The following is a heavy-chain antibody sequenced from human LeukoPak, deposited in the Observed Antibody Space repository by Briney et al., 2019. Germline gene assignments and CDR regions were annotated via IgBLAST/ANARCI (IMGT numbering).Heavy chain of an antibody. V-gene: IGHV3-33*01. Sequence: PGRSLRLSCAASGFTFSSYGMHWVRQGPGKGLEWVAVIWYDGSNKYYADSVKGRFTISRDNSKNTLYLQMNSLRAEDTAVYYCAGSSWQGGGWFDPWGQGTLVTVSS. D-gene: IGHD6-13*01. CDR1: GFTFSSYG. CDR2: IWYDGSNK. CDR3: AGSSWQGGGWFDP. J-gene: IGHJ5*02.